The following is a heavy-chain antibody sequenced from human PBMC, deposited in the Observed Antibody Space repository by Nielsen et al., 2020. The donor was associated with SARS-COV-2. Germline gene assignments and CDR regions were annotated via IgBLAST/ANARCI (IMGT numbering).Heavy chain of an antibody. D-gene: IGHD3-22*01. J-gene: IGHJ4*02. CDR3: TTDTYDSSGYYYHRGDY. CDR1: GFTFSNAW. V-gene: IGHV3-15*01. CDR2: IKSKTDGGTT. Sequence: SCAASGFTFSNAWMSWVRQAPGKGLEWVGRIKSKTDGGTTDYAAPVKGRFTISRDDSKNTLYLQMNSLKTEDTAVYYCTTDTYDSSGYYYHRGDYWGQGTLVTVSS.